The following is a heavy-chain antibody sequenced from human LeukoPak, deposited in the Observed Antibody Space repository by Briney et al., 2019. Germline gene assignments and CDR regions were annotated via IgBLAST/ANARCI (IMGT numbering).Heavy chain of an antibody. CDR1: GGSVSNYY. V-gene: IGHV4-34*01. CDR2: INHSGST. D-gene: IGHD2-2*01. J-gene: IGHJ4*02. Sequence: PSETLSLTCTVSGGSVSNYYWSWIRQPPGKGLEWIGEINHSGSTNYNPSLKSRVTISVDTSKNQFSLKLSSVTAADTAVYYCATSDIVVVPAAVGSGDYWGQGTLVTVSS. CDR3: ATSDIVVVPAAVGSGDY.